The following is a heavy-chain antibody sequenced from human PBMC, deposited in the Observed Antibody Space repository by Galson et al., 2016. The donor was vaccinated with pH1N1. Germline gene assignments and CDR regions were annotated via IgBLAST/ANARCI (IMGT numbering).Heavy chain of an antibody. J-gene: IGHJ6*02. V-gene: IGHV1-69*13. CDR1: GGIFSSYA. CDR3: ARAPDRGEGALSYYYGLDV. Sequence: SVKVSCKASGGIFSSYAVSWVRQAPGRGLEWMGGIIPIFGTSNYAQKFQGRVTITADESTSTAYPELSSLSSEDTAVYYCARAPDRGEGALSYYYGLDVWGQGTKVTVSS. CDR2: IIPIFGTS. D-gene: IGHD3-10*01.